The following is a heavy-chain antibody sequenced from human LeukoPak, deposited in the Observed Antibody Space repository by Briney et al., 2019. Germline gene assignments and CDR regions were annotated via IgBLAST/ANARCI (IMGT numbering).Heavy chain of an antibody. CDR2: VIPNSGGT. D-gene: IGHD2-21*02. CDR3: ARGVLLQGRGAFDI. J-gene: IGHJ3*02. CDR1: GYTFTVYY. V-gene: IGHV1-2*02. Sequence: ASVKVSCKASGYTFTVYYNHWLRQAPGQSLEWMGWVIPNSGGTNYAQNFQGRVTMTRDASISTAYMELSSLTYDDTAIYYCARGVLLQGRGAFDIWGQGSMVTVSS.